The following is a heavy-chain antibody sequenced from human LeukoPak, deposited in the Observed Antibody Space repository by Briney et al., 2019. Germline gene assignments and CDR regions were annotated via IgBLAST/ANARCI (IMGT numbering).Heavy chain of an antibody. CDR2: IWYDGSNK. CDR1: GFTFSSYG. V-gene: IGHV3-33*01. Sequence: GGSLRLSCAASGFTFSSYGMHWVRQAPGKGLAWVAVIWYDGSNKYYADSVKGRFTISRDNSKNTLYLQMNSLRAEDTAVYYCARSGYDLNYYYGMDVWGQGTTVTVSS. CDR3: ARSGYDLNYYYGMDV. D-gene: IGHD5-12*01. J-gene: IGHJ6*02.